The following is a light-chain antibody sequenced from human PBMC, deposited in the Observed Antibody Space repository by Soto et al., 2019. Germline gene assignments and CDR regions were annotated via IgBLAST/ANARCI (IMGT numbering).Light chain of an antibody. J-gene: IGLJ7*01. V-gene: IGLV1-47*01. CDR1: SSNIGSNY. Sequence: QSVLTQPPSASGTPGQRVTISCSGSSSNIGSNYVYWYQQLPGTAPKLLIYRNNQRPSGVPDRFSGSKSGTSASLAISGLRSEDEADYHCASWDDSLRGQVFGGGTQLTVL. CDR2: RNN. CDR3: ASWDDSLRGQV.